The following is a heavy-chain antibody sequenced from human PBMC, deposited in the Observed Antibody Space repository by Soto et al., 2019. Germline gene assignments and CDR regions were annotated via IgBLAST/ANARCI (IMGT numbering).Heavy chain of an antibody. V-gene: IGHV3-30-3*01. D-gene: IGHD3-10*01. J-gene: IGHJ5*02. Sequence: GGALRLCCAASGFTFRSYAMHWFRQAPGKVREWVAVISYDGSNKYYEDSVKGRFTISRDNSKNKLYLQMNGLRAEDTAVYYCAKDYGSGPGDWFDPWGQGTLVTVSS. CDR2: ISYDGSNK. CDR3: AKDYGSGPGDWFDP. CDR1: GFTFRSYA.